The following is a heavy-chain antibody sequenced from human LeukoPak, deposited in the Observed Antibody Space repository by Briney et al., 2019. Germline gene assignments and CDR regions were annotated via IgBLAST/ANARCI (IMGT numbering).Heavy chain of an antibody. D-gene: IGHD3-10*01. CDR1: GGSFSGYY. V-gene: IGHV4-34*01. Sequence: SETLSLTCAVYGGSFSGYYWSWIRQPPGKGLEWIGEINHSGSTNYNPSLKSRVTISVDTSKNQFSLKLSSVTAADTAVYYCARDRGSGGTWSGDWFDPWGQGTLVTVSS. CDR2: INHSGST. CDR3: ARDRGSGGTWSGDWFDP. J-gene: IGHJ5*02.